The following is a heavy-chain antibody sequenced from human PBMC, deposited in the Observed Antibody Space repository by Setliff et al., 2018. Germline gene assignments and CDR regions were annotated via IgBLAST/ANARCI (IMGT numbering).Heavy chain of an antibody. Sequence: LSCAASGFIFSTYWMSWVRQAPGKGLEWVANIKQDGSQVYYSDSVKGRFTISRDNAKNSLYLQMNSLRAEDTATYYCARSENCFSTHCSPYDYWGQGTLVTVSS. V-gene: IGHV3-7*01. J-gene: IGHJ4*02. CDR2: IKQDGSQV. CDR1: GFIFSTYW. D-gene: IGHD2-2*01. CDR3: ARSENCFSTHCSPYDY.